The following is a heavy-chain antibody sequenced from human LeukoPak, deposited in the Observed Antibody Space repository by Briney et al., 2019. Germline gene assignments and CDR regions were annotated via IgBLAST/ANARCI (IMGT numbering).Heavy chain of an antibody. Sequence: PGGSLRLSCAVSGLTVSSNYMSWVRQAPGKGLEWVSLIYAGGSTYYADAVTDPFTIYRHKSKNTLHLQMNTLRVEDTAVYYCATAGSSELLWDYAMDVWGQGTTVTVSS. D-gene: IGHD3-10*01. CDR1: GLTVSSNY. J-gene: IGHJ6*02. V-gene: IGHV3-53*04. CDR2: IYAGGST. CDR3: ATAGSSELLWDYAMDV.